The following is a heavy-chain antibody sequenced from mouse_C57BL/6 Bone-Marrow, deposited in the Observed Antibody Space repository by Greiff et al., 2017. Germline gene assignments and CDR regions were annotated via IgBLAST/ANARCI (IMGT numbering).Heavy chain of an antibody. Sequence: QVQLQQPGTELVKPGASVKLSCKASGYTFTSYWMHWVKQRPGQGLEWIGNINPSTGGTNSDEKLTSKATLTVDKSSSTAYMQLSSRTSEDSAVYYCATYYYYSLFAYWGQGTLVTVSA. V-gene: IGHV1-53*01. D-gene: IGHD2-12*01. CDR1: GYTFTSYW. CDR2: INPSTGGT. CDR3: ATYYYYSLFAY. J-gene: IGHJ3*01.